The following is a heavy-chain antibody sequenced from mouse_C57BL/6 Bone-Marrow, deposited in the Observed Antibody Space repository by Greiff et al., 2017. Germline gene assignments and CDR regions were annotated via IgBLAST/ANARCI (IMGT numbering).Heavy chain of an antibody. Sequence: EVQRVESGGGLVKPGGSLKLSCAASGFTFSSSAMSWVRQTPEKRLEWVAPISDGGSYTYYPDNVQGRFTISRDNAKKNLYLQMSHLKSEDTAMYYCARNDYWGQGTTLTVSS. CDR1: GFTFSSSA. CDR2: ISDGGSYT. V-gene: IGHV5-4*01. J-gene: IGHJ2*01. CDR3: ARNDY.